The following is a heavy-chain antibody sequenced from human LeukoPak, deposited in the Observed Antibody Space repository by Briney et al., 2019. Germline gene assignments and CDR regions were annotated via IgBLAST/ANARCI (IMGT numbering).Heavy chain of an antibody. V-gene: IGHV3-23*01. J-gene: IGHJ4*02. D-gene: IGHD1-26*01. Sequence: GGSLRLSCAASGFTFSSYAMSWVRQAPGKGLEWVSAISGSGGSTYYEDSVKGRFTISRDNSKTTLDLQIHSLEATAKAYCYCAKVRSAGRHPYDYWGQGTLVSVSS. CDR1: GFTFSSYA. CDR2: ISGSGGST. CDR3: AKVRSAGRHPYDY.